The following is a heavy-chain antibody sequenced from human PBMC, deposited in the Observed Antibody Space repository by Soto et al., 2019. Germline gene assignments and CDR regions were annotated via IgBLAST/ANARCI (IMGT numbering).Heavy chain of an antibody. J-gene: IGHJ4*02. V-gene: IGHV3-48*04. Sequence: GGSLRLSCAASGFTFSSYSMNWVRQAPGKGLEWVSYISSSISTIYYADSVKGRFTSSRDNATNSLYLQLNSLRAEDTAVYCCARDLLRFGELLSPNFDYWGQGTLVTVSS. CDR2: ISSSISTI. CDR3: ARDLLRFGELLSPNFDY. D-gene: IGHD3-10*01. CDR1: GFTFSSYS.